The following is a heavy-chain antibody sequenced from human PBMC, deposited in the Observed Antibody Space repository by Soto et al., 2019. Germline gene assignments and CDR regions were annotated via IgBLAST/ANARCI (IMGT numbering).Heavy chain of an antibody. D-gene: IGHD6-6*01. CDR1: GFTFSSYG. CDR2: ISYDGSNK. Sequence: PGGSLRLSCAASGFTFSSYGMHWVRQAPGKGLEWVAVISYDGSNKYYADSVKGRFTISRDNSKNTLYLQMNSLRAEDTAVYYCAKDPLGGLVEYYFDYWGQGTLVTVSS. J-gene: IGHJ4*02. CDR3: AKDPLGGLVEYYFDY. V-gene: IGHV3-30*18.